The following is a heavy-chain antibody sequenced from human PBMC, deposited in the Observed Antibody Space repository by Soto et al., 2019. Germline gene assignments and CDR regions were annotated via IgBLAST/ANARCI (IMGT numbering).Heavy chain of an antibody. Sequence: GGSLRLSCAASGFTFSTYGMAWVRQAPGRGPEWVSGIFQDGRTHYADSVKGRFTISRDKSRSPVYLQMITLRGEDTAIYYCAKDLRPDGVWDFDYWGQGTLVTVSS. V-gene: IGHV3-23*01. CDR3: AKDLRPDGVWDFDY. D-gene: IGHD4-17*01. CDR2: IFQDGRT. CDR1: GFTFSTYG. J-gene: IGHJ4*02.